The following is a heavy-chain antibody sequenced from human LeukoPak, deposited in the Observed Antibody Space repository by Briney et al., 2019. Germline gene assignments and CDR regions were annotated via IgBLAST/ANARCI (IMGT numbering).Heavy chain of an antibody. J-gene: IGHJ6*02. Sequence: SETLSLTCAVYGGSFSGYYWSWIRQPPGKGLEWIGEINHSGSTNYNPSLKSRVTISVDTSKNQFSLKLSSVTAADTAVYYCGRVFYYYYGMDVWGQGTTVTVSS. CDR3: GRVFYYYYGMDV. CDR1: GGSFSGYY. V-gene: IGHV4-34*01. CDR2: INHSGST.